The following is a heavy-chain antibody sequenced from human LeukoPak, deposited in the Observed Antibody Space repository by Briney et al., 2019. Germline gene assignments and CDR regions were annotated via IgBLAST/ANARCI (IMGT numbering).Heavy chain of an antibody. D-gene: IGHD6-13*01. CDR3: AKGEAAADSRFQH. Sequence: GGSLRLSRAASGFTFSSYAMSWVRQAPGKGLEWVSVISGSGGSTYYADSVKGRFTISRDNSKNTLYLQMNSLRAEDTAVYYCAKGEAAADSRFQHWGQGTLVTVSS. V-gene: IGHV3-23*01. CDR1: GFTFSSYA. CDR2: ISGSGGST. J-gene: IGHJ1*01.